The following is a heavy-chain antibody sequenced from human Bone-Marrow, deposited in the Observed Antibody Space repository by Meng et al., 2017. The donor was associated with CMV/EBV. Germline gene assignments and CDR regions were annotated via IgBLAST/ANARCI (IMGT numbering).Heavy chain of an antibody. D-gene: IGHD3-10*01. CDR1: GGTFSSYA. J-gene: IGHJ6*02. CDR3: ARGMGPLVLCRRCFYGMDV. Sequence: SVKVSCKASGGTFSSYAISWVRQAPGQGLEWMGGIIPIFGTANYAQKFQGRVTITTDKSTSTAYMELSSLRSEDTAVYYCARGMGPLVLCRRCFYGMDVWGQGTTVTVSS. V-gene: IGHV1-69*05. CDR2: IIPIFGTA.